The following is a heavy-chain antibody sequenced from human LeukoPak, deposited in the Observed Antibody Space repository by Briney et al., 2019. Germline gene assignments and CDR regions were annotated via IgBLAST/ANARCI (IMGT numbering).Heavy chain of an antibody. CDR3: AKDGWLESGRTPFYFDS. CDR2: INHSGST. J-gene: IGHJ4*02. CDR1: GGSFSGYY. Sequence: PSETLSLTCAVYGGSFSGYYWSWIRQPPGKGLEWIGEINHSGSTNYNPSLESRVTISLDTSKNQFSLKLSSMTAADTAVYYCAKDGWLESGRTPFYFDSWGQGTLVTVSS. V-gene: IGHV4-34*01. D-gene: IGHD3-10*01.